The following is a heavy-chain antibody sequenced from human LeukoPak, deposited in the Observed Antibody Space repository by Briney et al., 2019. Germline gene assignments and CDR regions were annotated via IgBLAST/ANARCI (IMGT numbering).Heavy chain of an antibody. J-gene: IGHJ3*02. CDR1: GGSISSYY. CDR3: ASEYVLLWFGESRGAFDI. CDR2: IYYSGST. Sequence: PSETLSLTCTVSGGSISSYYWSWIRQPPGKGLERIGYIYYSGSTNYNPSLKSRVTISVDTSKNQFSLKLSSVTAADTAVYYCASEYVLLWFGESRGAFDIWGQGTMVTVSS. V-gene: IGHV4-59*01. D-gene: IGHD3-10*01.